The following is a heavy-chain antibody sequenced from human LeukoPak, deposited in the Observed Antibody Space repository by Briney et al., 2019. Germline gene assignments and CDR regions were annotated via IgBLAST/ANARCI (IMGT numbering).Heavy chain of an antibody. CDR1: GVIFSSYG. V-gene: IGHV3-30*02. CDR3: AQKYSSGWYDQGFDY. CDR2: IRYDGSKK. D-gene: IGHD6-19*01. Sequence: PGGSLRLSCAGSGVIFSSYGMHWLRQAPGKGLEWVAFIRYDGSKKYYADSVKGRFTISRDNSKNTLYLHMNSLRGEDTALYYCAQKYSSGWYDQGFDYWGQGTLVTVSS. J-gene: IGHJ4*02.